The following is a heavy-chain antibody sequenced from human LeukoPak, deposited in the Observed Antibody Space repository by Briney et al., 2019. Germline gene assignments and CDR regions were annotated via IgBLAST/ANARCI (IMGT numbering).Heavy chain of an antibody. J-gene: IGHJ4*02. CDR3: ARTNPPIGYCSSTSCYKGFDY. D-gene: IGHD2-2*02. V-gene: IGHV1-69*01. Sequence: SVKVSCKASGGTFSSYAISWVRQAPGQGLEWMGGIIPIFGTANYAQKFQGRVTITADESTSTAYMELSSLRSEDTAVYYCARTNPPIGYCSSTSCYKGFDYWGQGTLVTVSS. CDR2: IIPIFGTA. CDR1: GGTFSSYA.